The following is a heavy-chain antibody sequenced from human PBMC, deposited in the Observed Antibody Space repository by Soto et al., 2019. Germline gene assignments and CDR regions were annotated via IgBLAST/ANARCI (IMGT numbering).Heavy chain of an antibody. Sequence: QVQLVESGGGVVQPGASLRLSCEVSGLTFNTSGMHWVRQAPGKGLEWLAVISYDGATQYYGDTVKGRFTISRDNSKNTLYLQMNSLKVEDTAVYHCARVVESNVWNGYWFFDLWGRGTLVTVSS. CDR3: ARVVESNVWNGYWFFDL. D-gene: IGHD3-16*01. J-gene: IGHJ2*01. CDR1: GLTFNTSG. CDR2: ISYDGATQ. V-gene: IGHV3-30*03.